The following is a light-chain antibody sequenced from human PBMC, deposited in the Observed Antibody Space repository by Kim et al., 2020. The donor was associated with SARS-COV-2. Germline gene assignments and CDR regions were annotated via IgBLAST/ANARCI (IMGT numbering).Light chain of an antibody. V-gene: IGLV3-19*01. CDR3: NSRDSSGDHVV. Sequence: SSELTQDPAVSVALGQTVRHTCQGDSLRNYYATWYQQRPGQAPVLVLYGKYNRPSGIPDRFSGSASGNTASLTITGAQAEDEADYYCNSRDSSGDHVVFGGGTQLTVL. J-gene: IGLJ3*02. CDR2: GKY. CDR1: SLRNYY.